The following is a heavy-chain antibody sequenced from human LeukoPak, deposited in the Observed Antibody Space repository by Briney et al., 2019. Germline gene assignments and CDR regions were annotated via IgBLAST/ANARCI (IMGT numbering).Heavy chain of an antibody. V-gene: IGHV3-23*01. CDR1: GFTFDDYA. CDR3: AKRIRGVISPFDY. J-gene: IGHJ4*02. D-gene: IGHD3-10*01. CDR2: ISGSGGST. Sequence: GGSLRLSCAASGFTFDDYAMHWVRQAPGKGLEWVSAISGSGGSTYYADSVKGRFTISRDNSKNTLYLQMNSLRAEDTAVYYCAKRIRGVISPFDYWGQGTLVTVSS.